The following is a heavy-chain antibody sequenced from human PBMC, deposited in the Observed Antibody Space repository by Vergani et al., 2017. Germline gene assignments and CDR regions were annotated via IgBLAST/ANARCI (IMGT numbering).Heavy chain of an antibody. V-gene: IGHV4-34*01. CDR2: INHSGST. D-gene: IGHD3-10*01. CDR3: ARYGTGSYYSYYYYGMDV. J-gene: IGHJ6*02. Sequence: QVQLQQWGAGLLKPSETLSLTCAVYGGSFSGYYWSWIRQPPGKGLEWIGEINHSGSTNYNPSLKSRVTISVDTSKNQFSLKLSSVTAADTAVYYCARYGTGSYYSYYYYGMDVWGQGTTVTVSS. CDR1: GGSFSGYY.